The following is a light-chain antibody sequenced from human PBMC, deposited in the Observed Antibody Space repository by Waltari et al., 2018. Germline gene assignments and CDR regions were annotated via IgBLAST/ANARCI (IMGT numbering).Light chain of an antibody. CDR1: QGISSY. CDR3: QQLNSYPPFT. J-gene: IGKJ3*01. CDR2: AAS. V-gene: IGKV1-9*01. Sequence: DIQLTQSPSFLSASVGDRVTITCRASQGISSYLAWYQQKPGIAPKLLIYAASTLQSGVPSRFSGSGSGTEFTLTISSLQPEDFATYYCQQLNSYPPFTFGPGTKVDIK.